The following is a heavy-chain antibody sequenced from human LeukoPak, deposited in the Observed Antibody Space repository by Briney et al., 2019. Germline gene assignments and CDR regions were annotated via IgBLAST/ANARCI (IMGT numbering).Heavy chain of an antibody. CDR2: IIPILGIA. CDR1: GGTFSSYA. D-gene: IGHD4-23*01. CDR3: ARAYYGGLNAFDI. J-gene: IGHJ3*02. V-gene: IGHV1-69*04. Sequence: SVKVSCKASGGTFSSYAISWVRQAPGQGLEWMGRIIPILGIANYAQKFQGRVTITADKSTSTAYMELSSLRSEDTAVYYCARAYYGGLNAFDIWGQGTMVTVSS.